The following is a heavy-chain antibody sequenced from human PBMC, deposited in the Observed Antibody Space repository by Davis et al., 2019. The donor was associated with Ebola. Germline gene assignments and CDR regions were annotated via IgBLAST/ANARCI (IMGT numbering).Heavy chain of an antibody. V-gene: IGHV4-4*02. CDR1: GGSISSSNW. J-gene: IGHJ6*02. Sequence: SETLSLTCAVSGGSISSSNWWSCVRQPPGKGLEWIGEINHSGRTNSHPSLKSRVTISVDTSKNQFSLKLSSVTAADTAVYYCARAKYYDILTGYYTRSYYYYGMDVWGQGTTVTVSS. CDR3: ARAKYYDILTGYYTRSYYYYGMDV. D-gene: IGHD3-9*01. CDR2: INHSGRT.